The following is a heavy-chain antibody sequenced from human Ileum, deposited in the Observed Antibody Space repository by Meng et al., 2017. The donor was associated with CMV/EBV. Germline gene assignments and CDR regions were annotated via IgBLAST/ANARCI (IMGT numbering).Heavy chain of an antibody. J-gene: IGHJ5*02. CDR1: GGSFSGYY. Sequence: GSLRLSCAVYGGSFSGYYWSWIRQPPGKGLEWIGEINHSGSTNYNPSLKSRVTISVETSKNQFSLKLSSVTAADTAVYYCATADLGYCSSTSCSNWFDPWGQGTLVTVSS. V-gene: IGHV4-34*01. D-gene: IGHD2-2*01. CDR3: ATADLGYCSSTSCSNWFDP. CDR2: INHSGST.